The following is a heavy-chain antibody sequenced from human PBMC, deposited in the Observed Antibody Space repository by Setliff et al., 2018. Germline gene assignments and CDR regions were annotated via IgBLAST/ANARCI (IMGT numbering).Heavy chain of an antibody. Sequence: GGSLRLSCAASGFTFTTAWMTWVRQAPGKGLEWVGRIKSNVDGGTAHYAAPVEGRFTISRDDSKTALYLQMDNMKTEDTAVYYCTTVGLRGPFGWGQGTLVTVSS. D-gene: IGHD3-10*01. CDR2: IKSNVDGGTA. CDR1: GFTFTTAW. J-gene: IGHJ4*02. CDR3: TTVGLRGPFG. V-gene: IGHV3-15*01.